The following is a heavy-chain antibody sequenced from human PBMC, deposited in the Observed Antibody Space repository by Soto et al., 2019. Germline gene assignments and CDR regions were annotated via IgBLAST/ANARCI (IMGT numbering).Heavy chain of an antibody. V-gene: IGHV1-18*01. Sequence: QVQLVQSGAEVKKPGASVKVSCKASGYTFTTYDISWVRQAPGQGLEWMGRISTYHGNTNYPQSLQGRLTMTTDTYTTTDYLELRSLISDDTAVYYCASDPYHVLMVNDAKLYGIDVWGQGTTVTVSS. CDR3: ASDPYHVLMVNDAKLYGIDV. J-gene: IGHJ6*02. CDR2: ISTYHGNT. CDR1: GYTFTTYD. D-gene: IGHD2-8*01.